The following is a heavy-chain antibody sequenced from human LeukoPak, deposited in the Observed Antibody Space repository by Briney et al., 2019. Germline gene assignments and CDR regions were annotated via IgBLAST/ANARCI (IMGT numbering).Heavy chain of an antibody. CDR2: INTNTGNP. D-gene: IGHD5-12*01. CDR1: GYTFTSYA. J-gene: IGHJ4*02. CDR3: ARGYSGYEYDYFDY. Sequence: GASAKVSCKASGYTFTSYAMNWVRQAPGQGLEWMGWINTNTGNPTYAQGFTGRFVFSLDTSVSTAYLQISSLKAEDTAVYYCARGYSGYEYDYFDYWGQGTLVTVSS. V-gene: IGHV7-4-1*02.